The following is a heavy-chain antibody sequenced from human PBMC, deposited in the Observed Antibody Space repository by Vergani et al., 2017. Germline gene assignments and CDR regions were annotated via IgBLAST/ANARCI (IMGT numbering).Heavy chain of an antibody. D-gene: IGHD5-18*01. J-gene: IGHJ4*02. V-gene: IGHV1-46*03. CDR2: INPSGGST. CDR3: ARTHGYILPPDPRRLDY. Sequence: QVLLVQSGAEVKKPGASVRVSCKTSGYTFTNYYIHWVRQAPGQGLEWMGIINPSGGSTTYAQQFQGRLTMTRDTSTSTVYMDLSNLRSEDTAMYYCARTHGYILPPDPRRLDYWGQGTLVTVSS. CDR1: GYTFTNYY.